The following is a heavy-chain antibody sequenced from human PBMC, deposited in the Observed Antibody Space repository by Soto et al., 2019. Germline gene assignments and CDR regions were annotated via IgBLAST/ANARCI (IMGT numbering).Heavy chain of an antibody. Sequence: PGGSLRLSCAASGFTFSNAWMSWVRQAPGKGLEWVGRIKSRTDGGTTDYAAPVKGRFTISRDDSKNTLYLQMNSLKTEDTAVYYCTTVGLGYCSSTSCRGPYYYYYYGMDVWGQGTTVTVSS. CDR2: IKSRTDGGTT. CDR1: GFTFSNAW. CDR3: TTVGLGYCSSTSCRGPYYYYYYGMDV. V-gene: IGHV3-15*01. J-gene: IGHJ6*02. D-gene: IGHD2-2*01.